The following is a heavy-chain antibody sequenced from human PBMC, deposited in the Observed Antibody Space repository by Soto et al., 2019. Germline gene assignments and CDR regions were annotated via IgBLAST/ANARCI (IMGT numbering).Heavy chain of an antibody. CDR1: GGTFSSYT. Sequence: QVQLVQSGAEVKKPGSSVTVSCKASGGTFSSYTISWVRQAPGQGLEWMAGISPIFGTPSYAQKFQERVTITADDSTMTAYMEMNRLTSEDTAVYYCARVVVGSRLSLDYWGQGTLVTISS. D-gene: IGHD1-26*01. V-gene: IGHV1-69*01. CDR2: ISPIFGTP. J-gene: IGHJ4*02. CDR3: ARVVVGSRLSLDY.